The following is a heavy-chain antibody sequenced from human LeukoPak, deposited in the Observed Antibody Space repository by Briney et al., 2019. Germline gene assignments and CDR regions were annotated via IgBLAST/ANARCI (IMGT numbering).Heavy chain of an antibody. CDR3: ARDRSIAVAGTLDY. D-gene: IGHD6-19*01. CDR1: GRTFSGCA. J-gene: IGHJ4*02. CDR2: IIPIFGTA. Sequence: SSVKVSCKASGRTFSGCAISWVRQAPGQGLEWMGRIIPIFGTANYAQKFQGRVTITTDESTSTAYMELSSLRYEDTAVYYCARDRSIAVAGTLDYWGQGTLVTVSS. V-gene: IGHV1-69*05.